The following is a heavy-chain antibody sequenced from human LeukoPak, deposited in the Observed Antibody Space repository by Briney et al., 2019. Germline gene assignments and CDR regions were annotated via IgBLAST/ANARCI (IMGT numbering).Heavy chain of an antibody. V-gene: IGHV3-74*01. Sequence: GGSLRLSCAASGFTFSSYWMHWVRHTPGKGLVWVSRIKGDGSSTSYADSVKGRFTISRDNARNTLYLQMNSLRAEDTAVYYCARDGYSFGHDFDYWGQGTLVTVSS. CDR2: IKGDGSST. J-gene: IGHJ4*02. CDR3: ARDGYSFGHDFDY. CDR1: GFTFSSYW. D-gene: IGHD5-18*01.